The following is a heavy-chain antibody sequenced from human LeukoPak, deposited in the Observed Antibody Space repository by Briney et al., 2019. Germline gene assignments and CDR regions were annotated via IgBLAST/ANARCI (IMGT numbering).Heavy chain of an antibody. CDR2: IKRDGSEK. D-gene: IGHD2/OR15-2a*01. J-gene: IGHJ3*02. Sequence: TGGSLRLSCAASGFTFSAYWMTWVRQAPGKGLQWVANIKRDGSEKQYGASVKGRFTIYRDNADKSLYLQMNRQRAEHTAVYYCARDPASNSYEWGAFDIGGQGTMVTVSS. CDR1: GFTFSAYW. V-gene: IGHV3-7*01. CDR3: ARDPASNSYEWGAFDI.